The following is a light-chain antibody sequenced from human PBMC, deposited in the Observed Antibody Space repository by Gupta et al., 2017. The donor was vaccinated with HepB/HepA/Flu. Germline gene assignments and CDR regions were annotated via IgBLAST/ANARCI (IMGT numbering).Light chain of an antibody. Sequence: QLMVTHSSSASASLGSSVKLTCTLSSGYSHYSIGWHQQQPGKAPRFLMKVESSGRYNKGSGIPDRFSGSSSGAARYLTISNLQSEDEAVYYCETWDSNIRVFGGGTKLTVL. CDR2: VESSGRY. CDR3: ETWDSNIRV. CDR1: SGYSHYS. J-gene: IGLJ2*01. V-gene: IGLV4-60*03.